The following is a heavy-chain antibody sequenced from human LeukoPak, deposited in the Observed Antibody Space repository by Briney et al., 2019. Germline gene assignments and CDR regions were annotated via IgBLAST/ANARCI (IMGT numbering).Heavy chain of an antibody. CDR3: ARPDYDFWSGYYPGPIDY. Sequence: GGSLRLSCAASGFTFSDYYMSWIRQAPGKGLEWVSYISSSGSTIYYADSVKGRFTISRDNAKNSLYPQMNSLRAEDTAVYYCARPDYDFWSGYYPGPIDYWGQGTLVTVSS. CDR1: GFTFSDYY. V-gene: IGHV3-11*01. CDR2: ISSSGSTI. D-gene: IGHD3-3*01. J-gene: IGHJ4*02.